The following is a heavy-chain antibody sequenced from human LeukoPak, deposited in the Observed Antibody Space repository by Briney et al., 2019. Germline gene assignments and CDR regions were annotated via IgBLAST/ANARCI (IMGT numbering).Heavy chain of an antibody. V-gene: IGHV3-64D*06. Sequence: GGSLRLSCSASGFTFSSYASHWVRQAPGKGLEYVSAISSSTNGDATYYADSVKGRFTISRDNSKNTLYLQMSSLRAEDTAVYYCVKGRTFSRDAFDIWGQGTMVTVPS. CDR1: GFTFSSYA. J-gene: IGHJ3*02. CDR3: VKGRTFSRDAFDI. CDR2: ISSSTNGDAT. D-gene: IGHD3-3*02.